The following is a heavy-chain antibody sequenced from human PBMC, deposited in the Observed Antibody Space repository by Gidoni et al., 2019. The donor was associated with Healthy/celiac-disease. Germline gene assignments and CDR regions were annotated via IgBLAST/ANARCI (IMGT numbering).Heavy chain of an antibody. J-gene: IGHJ3*02. Sequence: QVQLVQSGAEVTKPGSSVKVSCTASVRTFSSYAISWVRQAPGPGLEWMGGIIPIFGTANYAQKFQGRVTITADESTSTAYMELSSLRSEDTAVYYCARVMGYCSGGSCYSGDHDAFDIWGQGTMVTVSS. CDR3: ARVMGYCSGGSCYSGDHDAFDI. D-gene: IGHD2-15*01. CDR1: VRTFSSYA. V-gene: IGHV1-69*01. CDR2: IIPIFGTA.